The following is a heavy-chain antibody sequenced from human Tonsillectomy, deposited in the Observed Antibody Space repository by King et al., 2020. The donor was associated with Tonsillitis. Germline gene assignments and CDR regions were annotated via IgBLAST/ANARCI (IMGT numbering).Heavy chain of an antibody. D-gene: IGHD2-8*01. CDR1: GGSITSSPYY. CDR3: ASVQMGFYYYVMDV. Sequence: QLQESGPSLVKPSETLSLPCIVSGGSITSSPYYWGWLRQPPGEGLEWIGTIYYTGTTYDNSSLKSRLTMSMDPAKKHFSLMLTSVTASHTAVYYCASVQMGFYYYVMDVGGPGTAVTVSS. CDR2: IYYTGTT. J-gene: IGHJ6*01. V-gene: IGHV4-39*07.